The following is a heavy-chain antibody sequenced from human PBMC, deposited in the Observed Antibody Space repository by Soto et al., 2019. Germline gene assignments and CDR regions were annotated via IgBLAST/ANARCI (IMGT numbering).Heavy chain of an antibody. CDR1: GGSISSSSYY. J-gene: IGHJ6*02. V-gene: IGHV4-39*01. CDR3: ARLSGVQWELPPEDYYYYGMDV. CDR2: IYYSGST. D-gene: IGHD1-26*01. Sequence: SETLSLTCTVSGGSISSSSYYWGWIRQPPGKGLEWIGSIYYSGSTYYNPSLKSRVTISVDTSKNQFSLKLSSVTAADTAVYYCARLSGVQWELPPEDYYYYGMDVWGQGTTVTVSS.